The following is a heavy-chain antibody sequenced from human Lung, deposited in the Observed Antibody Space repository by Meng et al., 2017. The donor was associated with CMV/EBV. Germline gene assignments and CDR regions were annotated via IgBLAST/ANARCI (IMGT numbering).Heavy chain of an antibody. CDR3: ARAGYYYGSGSCDY. CDR1: GYTFTGYY. J-gene: IGHJ4*02. Sequence: ASXXVSXKASGYTFTGYYMHWVRQAPGQGLEWMGWINPNSGGTNYAQKFQGRVTMTRDTSISTAYMELSRLRSDDTAVYYCARAGYYYGSGSCDYWGQGTXVTVSS. V-gene: IGHV1-2*02. D-gene: IGHD3-10*01. CDR2: INPNSGGT.